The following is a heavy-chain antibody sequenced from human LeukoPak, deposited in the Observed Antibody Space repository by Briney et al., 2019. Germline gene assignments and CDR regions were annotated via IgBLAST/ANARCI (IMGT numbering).Heavy chain of an antibody. J-gene: IGHJ6*02. CDR3: ARDARPSDGMDV. CDR1: GFTVSSNH. V-gene: IGHV3-66*01. CDR2: IYSGGST. Sequence: PGGSLRLSCAASGFTVSSNHMSWVRQAPGKGLEWVSVIYSGGSTYYADSVKGRFTISRDNSKNTLYLQMNSLRAEDTAVYYCARDARPSDGMDVWGQGTTVTVSS.